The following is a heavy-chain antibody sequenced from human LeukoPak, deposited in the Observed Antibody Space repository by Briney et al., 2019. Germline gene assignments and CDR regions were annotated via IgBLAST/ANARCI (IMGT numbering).Heavy chain of an antibody. CDR1: GFTVSSNY. CDR2: IYSGVGT. Sequence: GGSLRLSCAASGFTVSSNYMSWVRQAPGKGLEWVSVIYSGVGTYYADSVKGRFTISRDNSKNTLYLQMNSLRAEDTAVYYCARDQGSVYYDSSGYPYYYYYMDVWGEGTTVTVSS. V-gene: IGHV3-53*01. D-gene: IGHD3-22*01. J-gene: IGHJ6*03. CDR3: ARDQGSVYYDSSGYPYYYYYMDV.